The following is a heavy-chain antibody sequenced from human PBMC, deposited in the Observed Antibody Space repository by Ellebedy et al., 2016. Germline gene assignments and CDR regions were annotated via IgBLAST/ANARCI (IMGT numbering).Heavy chain of an antibody. Sequence: GGSLRLSCAASGFTFSSYWMSWVRQAPGKGLEWVANIKQDGSEKYYVDSVKGRFTISRDNVKNSLYLQMNSLRAEDTAVYYCARVEDFWSGTQLDIWGQGTLVTVSS. J-gene: IGHJ4*02. D-gene: IGHD3-3*01. V-gene: IGHV3-7*03. CDR1: GFTFSSYW. CDR2: IKQDGSEK. CDR3: ARVEDFWSGTQLDI.